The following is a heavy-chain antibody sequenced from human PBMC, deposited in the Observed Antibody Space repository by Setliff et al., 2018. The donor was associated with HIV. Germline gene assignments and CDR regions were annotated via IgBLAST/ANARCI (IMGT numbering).Heavy chain of an antibody. CDR2: IHYSGSS. CDR3: ARFQAWQLGRREGYYYYMDV. J-gene: IGHJ6*03. V-gene: IGHV4-59*01. Sequence: SATLSLTCTVYGGSISGYYWSWVRQPPEKRLELIGFIHYSGSSDYNPSLKSRITISVDMSRNQSSLVLSSVTAADAAVYYCARFQAWQLGRREGYYYYMDVWGKGTTVTVSS. CDR1: GGSISGYY. D-gene: IGHD1-1*01.